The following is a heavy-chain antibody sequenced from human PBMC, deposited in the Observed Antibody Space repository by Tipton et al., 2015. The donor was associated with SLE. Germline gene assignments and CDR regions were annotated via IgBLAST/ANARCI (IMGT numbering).Heavy chain of an antibody. CDR3: AGGIGGVFDS. D-gene: IGHD2-15*01. V-gene: IGHV4-59*06. CDR2: IFQSGSP. J-gene: IGHJ4*02. Sequence: LRLSCTVSGASVSSFCWNWIRQSPGKGLEWIGYIFQSGSPYYNPSLKTRVTISVDTSENQFSLKLSSVTAADTAVYFCAGGIGGVFDSWGQGTLVTVSS. CDR1: GASVSSFC.